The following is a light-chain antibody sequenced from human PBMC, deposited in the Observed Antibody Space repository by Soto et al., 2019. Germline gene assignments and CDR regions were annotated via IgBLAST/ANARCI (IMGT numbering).Light chain of an antibody. CDR2: EDD. CDR3: CSYTKANTWV. Sequence: QSALTQPASVSASPGQSITISCTGSSSDINSYKFVSWYQVLPGKAPQLIIYEDDYRPPEISSRFSASKSGNTASLTISGVQREDDSHYFCCSYTKANTWVFGGGTQLTVL. J-gene: IGLJ3*02. V-gene: IGLV2-14*01. CDR1: SSDINSYKF.